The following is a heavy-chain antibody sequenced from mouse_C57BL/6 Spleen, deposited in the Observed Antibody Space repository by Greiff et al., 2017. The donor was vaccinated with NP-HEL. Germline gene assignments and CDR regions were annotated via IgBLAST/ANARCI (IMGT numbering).Heavy chain of an antibody. V-gene: IGHV1-82*01. CDR1: GYAFSSSW. D-gene: IGHD4-1*01. Sequence: VQLQESGPELVKPGASVKISCKASGYAFSSSWMNWVKQRPGKGLEWIGRIYPGDGDTNYNGKFKGKATLTADKSSSTAYMQLSSLTSEDSAVYFCARDELGSPSNWYFDVWGTGTTVTVSS. CDR3: ARDELGSPSNWYFDV. CDR2: IYPGDGDT. J-gene: IGHJ1*03.